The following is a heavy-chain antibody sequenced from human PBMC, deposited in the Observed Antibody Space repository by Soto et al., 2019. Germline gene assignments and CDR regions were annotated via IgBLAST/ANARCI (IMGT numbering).Heavy chain of an antibody. Sequence: ASVKVSCKASGYIFSNYGIAWVRQAPGQGPEWMGWISGCNGNTNSVQKLQGRVTMTTDTSTTTAYMELRSLTSDDTAVYYCARGRYSSGYMDVWGQGTTVTVSS. D-gene: IGHD3-9*01. CDR1: GYIFSNYG. CDR3: ARGRYSSGYMDV. J-gene: IGHJ6*02. CDR2: ISGCNGNT. V-gene: IGHV1-18*01.